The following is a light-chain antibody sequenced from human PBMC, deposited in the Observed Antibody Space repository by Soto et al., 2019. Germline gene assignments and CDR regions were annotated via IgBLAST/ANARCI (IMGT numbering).Light chain of an antibody. CDR1: SNDIGAYNY. CDR3: CSYAGSYTLV. Sequence: QSVLTQPASVSGSPGQSITMSCTGTSNDIGAYNYVSWYQQHPGKAPKLIIYEVTNRPSGVSSRFSDSKSGNTASLAISGLQAEDEADYYCCSYAGSYTLVFGGGTKLTVL. CDR2: EVT. V-gene: IGLV2-14*01. J-gene: IGLJ2*01.